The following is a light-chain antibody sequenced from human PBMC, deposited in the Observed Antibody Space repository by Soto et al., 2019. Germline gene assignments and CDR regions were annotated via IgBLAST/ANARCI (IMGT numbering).Light chain of an antibody. V-gene: IGLV2-14*01. CDR1: ISDVCGYNS. Sequence: QAALSQPPSVCGSPGQSITISCTGTISDVCGYNSVSWYRQDPGKAPKLMIYDVTNRPSGVSNRFSGSKSGNTASLTISGLQAADEADYYCSSFTSSITYVFGTGTKVT. CDR3: SSFTSSITYV. CDR2: DVT. J-gene: IGLJ1*01.